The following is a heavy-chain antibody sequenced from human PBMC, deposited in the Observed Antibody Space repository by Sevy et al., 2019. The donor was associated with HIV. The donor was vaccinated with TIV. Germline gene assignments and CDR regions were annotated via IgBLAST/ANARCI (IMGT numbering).Heavy chain of an antibody. CDR2: IWYDGSNK. J-gene: IGHJ6*02. D-gene: IGHD2-2*01. CDR1: GFTFSSYG. Sequence: GGSLRLSCAASGFTFSSYGRHWVRQAPGKGLEWVAVIWYDGSNKYYADSVKGRFTISRDNSKNTLYLQMNSLRAEDTAVYYCARAQRTVVVPAAMPYYYYYGMDVWGQGTTVTVSS. V-gene: IGHV3-33*01. CDR3: ARAQRTVVVPAAMPYYYYYGMDV.